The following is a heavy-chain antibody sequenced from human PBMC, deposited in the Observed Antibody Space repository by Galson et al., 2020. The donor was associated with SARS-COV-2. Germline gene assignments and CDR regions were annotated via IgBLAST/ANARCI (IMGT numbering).Heavy chain of an antibody. D-gene: IGHD6-19*01. J-gene: IGHJ6*02. Sequence: ASVKVSCKASGYTFTSYGISWVRQAPGQGREWMGWISAYNGNTNYAQKLQGRVTMTTDTSTSTAYMELRSLRADDTAVYYCARGPRIAVAGYYYYYYGMDVWGQGTTVTVSS. CDR1: GYTFTSYG. V-gene: IGHV1-18*01. CDR2: ISAYNGNT. CDR3: ARGPRIAVAGYYYYYYGMDV.